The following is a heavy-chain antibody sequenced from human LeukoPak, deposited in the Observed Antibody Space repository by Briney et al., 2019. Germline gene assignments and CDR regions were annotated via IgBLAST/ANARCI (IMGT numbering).Heavy chain of an antibody. CDR3: ARLPNSGCYYITHYFDY. CDR1: GGSISSGDYC. D-gene: IGHD1-26*01. J-gene: IGHJ4*02. V-gene: IGHV4-39*02. CDR2: IGYSGST. Sequence: PSETLSLTCTVSGGSISSGDYCWGCIRQPPGEGLECIGSIGYSGSTNSNPSLKSRVTISVDWSKKHFSLKLIAVTAAETAVYYCARLPNSGCYYITHYFDYWGQGTLVTVSS.